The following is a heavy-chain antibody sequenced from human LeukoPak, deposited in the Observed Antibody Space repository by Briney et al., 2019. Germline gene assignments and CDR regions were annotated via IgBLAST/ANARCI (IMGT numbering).Heavy chain of an antibody. D-gene: IGHD5-12*01. V-gene: IGHV3-30*03. CDR1: GFNFSSHG. J-gene: IGHJ4*02. CDR3: ARGPSGYHNT. CDR2: ISYDGNYK. Sequence: GGSLRLSCAASGFNFSSHGMHWVRQAPGKGLEWMTVISYDGNYKYYADSVKGRFTISRDNSKNTLFLRMNSLRTEDTAVYYCARGPSGYHNTGGQGTLVTVSS.